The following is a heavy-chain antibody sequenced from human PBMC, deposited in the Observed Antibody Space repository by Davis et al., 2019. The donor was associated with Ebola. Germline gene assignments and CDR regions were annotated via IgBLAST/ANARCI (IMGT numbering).Heavy chain of an antibody. CDR3: ARGEMATGCYFDY. D-gene: IGHD5-24*01. V-gene: IGHV3-9*01. CDR1: GFIFDEYA. Sequence: SLKISCAASGFIFDEYAMHWVRQAPGKGLEWVSTISWKSGSIGYADSVKGRFTISRDNAKNSLYLQMNSLRAEDTAVYYCARGEMATGCYFDYWGQGTLVTVSS. CDR2: ISWKSGSI. J-gene: IGHJ4*02.